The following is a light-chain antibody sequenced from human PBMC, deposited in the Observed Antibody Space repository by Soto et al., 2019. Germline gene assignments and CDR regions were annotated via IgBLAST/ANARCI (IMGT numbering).Light chain of an antibody. V-gene: IGLV2-14*01. CDR3: TSYKSITPYV. CDR1: SSDVGGYNY. Sequence: QSVLTQPASVSGSPGQSITISCTGTSSDVGGYNYVSWYQQHPGKAPKLMIYDVSNRPSGVSNRFSGSKSGNTASLTISGLQAEFDADYYSTSYKSITPYVSGTGTMVTVL. J-gene: IGLJ1*01. CDR2: DVS.